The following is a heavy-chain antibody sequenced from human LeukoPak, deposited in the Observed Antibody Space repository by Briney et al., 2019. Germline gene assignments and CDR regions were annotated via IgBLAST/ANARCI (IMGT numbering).Heavy chain of an antibody. CDR1: GFTFGDYA. J-gene: IGHJ6*03. CDR3: AKNGDRGAYCTGGTCYPYFYYYMDV. V-gene: IGHV3-23*01. D-gene: IGHD2-15*01. CDR2: ISSTGGTT. Sequence: GGSLRLSCTASGFTFGDYAMSWVRQAPGKGLEWVSSISSTGGTTYYADSVKGRFTISRDNSKNTLYLQMNSLRAEDTAIYYCAKNGDRGAYCTGGTCYPYFYYYMDVWGKGTTVTI.